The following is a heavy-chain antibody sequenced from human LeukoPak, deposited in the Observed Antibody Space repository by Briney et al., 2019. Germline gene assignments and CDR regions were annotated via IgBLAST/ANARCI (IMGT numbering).Heavy chain of an antibody. V-gene: IGHV5-51*01. J-gene: IGHJ3*02. CDR1: GYSFTSYW. CDR2: IYPGDSDT. CDR3: ARGMSNDILTGFDAFDI. Sequence: PGESLKISCKGSGYSFTSYWIGWVRQMPGKGLEWMGIIYPGDSDTRYSPSFQGQVIISADKSISTAYLQWSSLKASDTAMYYCARGMSNDILTGFDAFDIWGQGTMVTVSS. D-gene: IGHD3-9*01.